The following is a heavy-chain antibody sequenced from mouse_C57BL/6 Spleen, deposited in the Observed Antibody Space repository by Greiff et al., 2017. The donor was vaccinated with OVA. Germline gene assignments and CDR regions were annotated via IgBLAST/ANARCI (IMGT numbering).Heavy chain of an antibody. D-gene: IGHD3-3*01. J-gene: IGHJ4*01. CDR1: GFTFSDYG. CDR3: ARTPKAGAMDY. V-gene: IGHV5-15*01. Sequence: VQLKESGGGLVQPGGSLKLSCAASGFTFSDYGMAWVRQAPRKGPEWVAFISNLAYSIYYADTVTGRFTISRENAKNTLYLEMSSLRSEDTAMYYCARTPKAGAMDYWGQGTSVTVSS. CDR2: ISNLAYSI.